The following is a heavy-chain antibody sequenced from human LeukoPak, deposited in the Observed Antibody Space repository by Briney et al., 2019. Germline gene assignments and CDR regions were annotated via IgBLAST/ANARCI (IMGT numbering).Heavy chain of an antibody. Sequence: GGSLRLSCAASGFTFSSYWTGWVRQAPGKGLEWVANIKQDGSEKYYVDSVKGRFTISRDNAKNSLYLQMNSLRAEDTAVYYCARVGVGPHVLRYFDWSYGYWGQGTLVTVSS. CDR3: ARVGVGPHVLRYFDWSYGY. D-gene: IGHD3-9*01. V-gene: IGHV3-7*03. CDR2: IKQDGSEK. CDR1: GFTFSSYW. J-gene: IGHJ4*02.